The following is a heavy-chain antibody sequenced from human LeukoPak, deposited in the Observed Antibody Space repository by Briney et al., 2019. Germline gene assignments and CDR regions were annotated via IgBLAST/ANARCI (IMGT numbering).Heavy chain of an antibody. CDR2: INHSGST. Sequence: SETLSLTCAVYGGSFSGYYWSWIRQPPGKGLEWMGEINHSGSTNYNPSLKSRVTISVDTSKNQFSLKLSSVTAADTAVYYCARLYGGNSFGDWYFDLWGRGTLVTVSS. V-gene: IGHV4-34*01. D-gene: IGHD4-23*01. J-gene: IGHJ2*01. CDR3: ARLYGGNSFGDWYFDL. CDR1: GGSFSGYY.